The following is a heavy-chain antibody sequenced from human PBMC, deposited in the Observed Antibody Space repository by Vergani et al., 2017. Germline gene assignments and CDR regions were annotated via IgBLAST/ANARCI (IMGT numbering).Heavy chain of an antibody. CDR3: ARKGEGYSDSGHWYFDL. D-gene: IGHD5-12*01. V-gene: IGHV4-38-2*02. Sequence: QVQLQESGPGLVKPSETLSLTCSVSGYSISRGYYWGWIRQPPGKGLEWIATVFHSGSAYYNPSLKSRVTISVDTSKNQFSLKLSSVTAADTAVYYCARKGEGYSDSGHWYFDLWGRGTLVTVSS. CDR1: GYSISRGYY. CDR2: VFHSGSA. J-gene: IGHJ2*01.